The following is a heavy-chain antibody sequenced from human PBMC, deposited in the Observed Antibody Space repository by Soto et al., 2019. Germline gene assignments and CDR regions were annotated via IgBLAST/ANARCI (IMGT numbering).Heavy chain of an antibody. D-gene: IGHD6-6*01. CDR2: ISAYNGDT. V-gene: IGHV1-18*01. CDR3: ARDGPYSGSSHY. J-gene: IGHJ4*02. Sequence: ASVKVSCKASGYTFTSYGISWVRQAPGQGLEWMGWISAYNGDTIYAQKVQGRVTMTRDTSTSTAYMELRSLRSDDTAVYYCARDGPYSGSSHYWGRGTLVTVSS. CDR1: GYTFTSYG.